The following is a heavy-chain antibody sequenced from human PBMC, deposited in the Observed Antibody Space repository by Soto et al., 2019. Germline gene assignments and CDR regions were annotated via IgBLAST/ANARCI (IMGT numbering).Heavy chain of an antibody. D-gene: IGHD5-18*01. J-gene: IGHJ4*02. CDR3: ARVGGTGGYTYGLDY. CDR2: IIPVFGTG. CDR1: GYTFTSYY. Sequence: GASVKVSCKASGYTFTSYYMNWVRQAPGQGLEWMGGIIPVFGTGIYAQKFQGRVTITADKSTNTAYMELSSLRSEDTAVYFCARVGGTGGYTYGLDYWGQGILVTVSS. V-gene: IGHV1-69*06.